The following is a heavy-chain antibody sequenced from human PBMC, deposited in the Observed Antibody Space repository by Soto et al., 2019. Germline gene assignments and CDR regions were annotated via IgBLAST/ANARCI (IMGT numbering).Heavy chain of an antibody. Sequence: EVQLLDSGGGLVQPGGSLRLSCAASGFTFSTYVMSWVRQAPGKGLGWVSSIGGGGATLYADSVKGGFTISRHNSKNTMYLQMNSLRDDDMGIYYCATYPDGAYVRPYDYWGQGTLVTVSS. J-gene: IGHJ4*02. CDR3: ATYPDGAYVRPYDY. V-gene: IGHV3-23*01. CDR1: GFTFSTYV. CDR2: IGGGGAT. D-gene: IGHD3-10*02.